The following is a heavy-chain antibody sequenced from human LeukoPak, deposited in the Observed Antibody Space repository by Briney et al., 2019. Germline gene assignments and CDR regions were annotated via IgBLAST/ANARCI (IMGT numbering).Heavy chain of an antibody. CDR2: ISAYNGNT. Sequence: ASVKVSCKASGYTFTSYGISWVRQGPGQGLEWMGWISAYNGNTNYAQKLQGRVTMTTDTSTSTAYMELRSLRSDDTAVYYCARSPGDSSSWYWDPNFDYWGQGTLVTVSS. CDR3: ARSPGDSSSWYWDPNFDY. V-gene: IGHV1-18*01. CDR1: GYTFTSYG. J-gene: IGHJ4*02. D-gene: IGHD6-13*01.